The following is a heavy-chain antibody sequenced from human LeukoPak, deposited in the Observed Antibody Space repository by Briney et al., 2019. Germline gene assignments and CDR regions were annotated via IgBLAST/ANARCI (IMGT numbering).Heavy chain of an antibody. CDR3: ARAVYYYDSSGYASDIRYLDY. J-gene: IGHJ4*02. CDR1: GGTFSSYA. V-gene: IGHV1-69*05. CDR2: IIPIFGTA. Sequence: SVKVSCKASGGTFSSYAISWVRQAPGQGLEWMGGIIPIFGTANYAQKFQGRVTMTRDTSTSTVYMELSSLRSEDTAVYYCARAVYYYDSSGYASDIRYLDYWGQGTLVTVSS. D-gene: IGHD3-22*01.